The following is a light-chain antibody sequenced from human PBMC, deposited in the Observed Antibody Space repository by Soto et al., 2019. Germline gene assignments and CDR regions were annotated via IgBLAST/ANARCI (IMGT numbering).Light chain of an antibody. CDR3: QKYDSAPT. J-gene: IGKJ1*01. Sequence: DIQMTQSPSTLSASVGDRVTITCRASQSISSWLAWYQQKPGKAPKLLIYKASSLESGVPSRFSGSGSGTEFTLTISSLQPDDFASYYCQKYDSAPTFGPGTKVDIK. V-gene: IGKV1-5*03. CDR1: QSISSW. CDR2: KAS.